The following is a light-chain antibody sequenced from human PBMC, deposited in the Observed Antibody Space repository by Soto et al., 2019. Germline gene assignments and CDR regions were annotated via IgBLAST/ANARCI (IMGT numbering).Light chain of an antibody. J-gene: IGKJ2*01. Sequence: EIVLTQSPATLSLSPGERATLSCRASQTVNGYLAWYQHKLGQAPRLLIYDTSNRATGVPARFSGSRSETDFNLTISSLEPEDSAVYYCQQRDDWTSFGQGTKLEIK. V-gene: IGKV3-11*01. CDR1: QTVNGY. CDR2: DTS. CDR3: QQRDDWTS.